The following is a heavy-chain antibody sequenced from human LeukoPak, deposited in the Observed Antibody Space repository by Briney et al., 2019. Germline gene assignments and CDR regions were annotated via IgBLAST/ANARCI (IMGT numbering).Heavy chain of an antibody. CDR2: ISYDGSNK. V-gene: IGHV3-30*18. Sequence: GGSLRLSCAASGFTFSSYGMHWVRQAPGKGLEWVAVISYDGSNKYYADSVKGRFTISRDNSKNTLYLQMNSLRAEDTAVYYCAKTPRVRGVIKGPFDYWGQGTLVTVFS. CDR1: GFTFSSYG. CDR3: AKTPRVRGVIKGPFDY. J-gene: IGHJ4*02. D-gene: IGHD3-10*01.